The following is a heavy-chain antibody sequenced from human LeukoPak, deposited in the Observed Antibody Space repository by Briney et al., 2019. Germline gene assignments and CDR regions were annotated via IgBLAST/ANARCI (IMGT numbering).Heavy chain of an antibody. Sequence: GGSLRLSCAASGFTFSSYGMSWVRQAPGKGLEWVSATSGSGGSTYYADSVKGRFTISRDNAKNSLYLQMNSLRAEDTAVYYCARDGHLGATPGYFDYWGQGTLVTVSS. D-gene: IGHD1-26*01. CDR3: ARDGHLGATPGYFDY. CDR2: TSGSGGST. V-gene: IGHV3-23*01. J-gene: IGHJ4*02. CDR1: GFTFSSYG.